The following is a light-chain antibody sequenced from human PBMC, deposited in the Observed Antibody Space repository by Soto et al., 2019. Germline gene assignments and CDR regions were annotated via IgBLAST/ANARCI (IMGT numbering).Light chain of an antibody. J-gene: IGLJ3*02. CDR1: SSDVGGYNY. V-gene: IGLV2-11*01. CDR3: CSYAGSYSWV. CDR2: DVS. Sequence: QSALTQPRSVSGSPGQSVTISCTGTSSDVGGYNYVSWYQQHPGKAPKLMIYDVSKRPSGVPDRFSGSKSGNTASLTISGLQDEEEADYYCCSYAGSYSWVFGGGTKLTVL.